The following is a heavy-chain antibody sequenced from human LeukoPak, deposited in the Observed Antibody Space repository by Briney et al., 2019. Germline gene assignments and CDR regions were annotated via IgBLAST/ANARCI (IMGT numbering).Heavy chain of an antibody. Sequence: EASVKVSCKASGYTFTSYAIHWVRQAPGQRLEWMGWINAGNGNTKYSQKFQGRVTITRDTSASTAYMELSSLRSEDTAVYYCARGCGGDCPNAEHFQHWGQGTLVTVSS. CDR1: GYTFTSYA. CDR2: INAGNGNT. D-gene: IGHD2-21*02. J-gene: IGHJ1*01. CDR3: ARGCGGDCPNAEHFQH. V-gene: IGHV1-3*01.